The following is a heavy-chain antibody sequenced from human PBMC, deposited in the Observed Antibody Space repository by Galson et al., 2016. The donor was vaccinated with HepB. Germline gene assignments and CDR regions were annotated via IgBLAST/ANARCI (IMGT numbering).Heavy chain of an antibody. Sequence: SVKVSCKASGYSFINYGITWVRQAPGQGLEWMGWISPYTGYTNYAQKLQDTVTLTTDTSTSTAYMEVRSLRSDDTAVYYCARAGSSSWRNYFDYWGQGTLVTVSS. V-gene: IGHV1-18*04. J-gene: IGHJ4*02. D-gene: IGHD6-13*01. CDR2: ISPYTGYT. CDR1: GYSFINYG. CDR3: ARAGSSSWRNYFDY.